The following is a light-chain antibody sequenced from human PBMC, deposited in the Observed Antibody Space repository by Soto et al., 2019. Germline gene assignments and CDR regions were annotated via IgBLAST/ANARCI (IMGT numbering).Light chain of an antibody. CDR1: SSDVGAYNY. CDR3: CSYAGSYTGV. J-gene: IGLJ1*01. V-gene: IGLV2-11*01. CDR2: DVS. Sequence: QSALTQPRSVSGSPGQSVTISCTGTSSDVGAYNYVSWYQHHPGNAPKFMIYDVSKRPSGVPDRFSGSKSGNTASLTISGLQAEEEADYYCCSYAGSYTGVFGTGTKLTVL.